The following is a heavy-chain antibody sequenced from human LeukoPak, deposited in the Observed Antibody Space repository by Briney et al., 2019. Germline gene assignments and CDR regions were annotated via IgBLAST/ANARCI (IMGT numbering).Heavy chain of an antibody. CDR2: IYSGGST. Sequence: PGGSLRLSCAASGFTFSSNYMSWVRQAPGKGLEWVSLIYSGGSTYYADSVKGRFTISRDNSKNMLYLQMNSLRADDTAIYYCASLQGPVGAIDYWGQGTLVTVSS. V-gene: IGHV3-53*01. D-gene: IGHD1-26*01. CDR3: ASLQGPVGAIDY. J-gene: IGHJ4*02. CDR1: GFTFSSNY.